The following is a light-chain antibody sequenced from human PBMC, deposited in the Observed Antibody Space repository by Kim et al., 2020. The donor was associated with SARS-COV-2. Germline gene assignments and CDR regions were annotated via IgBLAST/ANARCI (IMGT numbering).Light chain of an antibody. CDR2: DVS. CDR1: SSDVGAYNY. CDR3: SSYTSSTAFV. J-gene: IGLJ1*01. V-gene: IGLV2-14*03. Sequence: GQSTTISCTGTSSDVGAYNYVSWYQQHPGKAPKLMIYDVSERPSGVSNRFSASKSGNTASLTISGLQAEDEADYYCSSYTSSTAFVFGTGTKVTVL.